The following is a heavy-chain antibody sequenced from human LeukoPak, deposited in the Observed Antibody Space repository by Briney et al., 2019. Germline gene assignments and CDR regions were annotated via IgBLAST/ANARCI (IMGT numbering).Heavy chain of an antibody. CDR1: GESFSGYY. Sequence: SETLSLTYAVYGESFSGYYWSWIRQPPGKGLEWIGEINHSGSTNYNPSLKSRVTISVDTSKNQFSLKLSSVTAADTAVYYCARGRSYYGSGDTFDYWGQGTLVTVSS. CDR3: ARGRSYYGSGDTFDY. V-gene: IGHV4-34*01. CDR2: INHSGST. D-gene: IGHD3-10*01. J-gene: IGHJ4*02.